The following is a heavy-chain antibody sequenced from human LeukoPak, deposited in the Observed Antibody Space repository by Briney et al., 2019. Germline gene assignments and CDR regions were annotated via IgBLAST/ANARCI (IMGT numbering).Heavy chain of an antibody. Sequence: ASVKVSCKASGYTFTSYYMHWVRQAPGQGLEWMGIINPSGGSTSYAQKFQGRVTMTRDMSTSTVYMELSSLRSEDTAVYYCATMGGGSSGWYTGTGYWGQGTLVTVSS. V-gene: IGHV1-46*01. CDR3: ATMGGGSSGWYTGTGY. CDR1: GYTFTSYY. J-gene: IGHJ4*02. D-gene: IGHD6-19*01. CDR2: INPSGGST.